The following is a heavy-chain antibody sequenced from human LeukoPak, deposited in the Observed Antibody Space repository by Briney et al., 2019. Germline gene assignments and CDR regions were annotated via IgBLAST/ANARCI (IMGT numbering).Heavy chain of an antibody. CDR1: GFTFSSYG. CDR2: ISSSSSYI. D-gene: IGHD3-22*01. J-gene: IGHJ3*02. V-gene: IGHV3-21*01. Sequence: GGSLRLSCAASGFTFSSYGMNWVRQAPGKGLEWVSSISSSSSYIYYADSVKGRFTISRDNAKNSLYLQMNSLRAEDTAVYYCARDLGDTGYYDSSGYYYGISPNDAFDIWGQGTMVTVSS. CDR3: ARDLGDTGYYDSSGYYYGISPNDAFDI.